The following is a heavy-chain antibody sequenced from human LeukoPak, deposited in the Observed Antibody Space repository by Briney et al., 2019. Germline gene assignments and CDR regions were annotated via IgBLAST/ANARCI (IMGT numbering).Heavy chain of an antibody. J-gene: IGHJ4*02. CDR2: IYYSGST. D-gene: IGHD6-13*01. V-gene: IGHV4-59*08. Sequence: SETLPLTCTVSGGSITYYHWSWIRQPPGKGLEWIGYIYYSGSTNYNPSLKSRVTISVATPKNQFSLKLGSVTAADTAVYYCARRLSSWYAFDYWGQGTLVTVSS. CDR1: GGSITYYH. CDR3: ARRLSSWYAFDY.